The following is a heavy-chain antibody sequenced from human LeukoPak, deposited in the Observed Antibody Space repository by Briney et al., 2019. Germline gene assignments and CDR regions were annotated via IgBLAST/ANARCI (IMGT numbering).Heavy chain of an antibody. CDR3: ARGQSTSWYHYGMDV. J-gene: IGHJ6*02. CDR2: ISSNGDST. V-gene: IGHV3-64*01. Sequence: GGSLRLSCAASGFTFSSYGMHWVRQAPGKGLEYVSTISSNGDSTYYASSVKGRFTISRDNSKNTLYLQMGSLRAEDMAVYYCARGQSTSWYHYGMDVWGQGTTVTVSS. CDR1: GFTFSSYG.